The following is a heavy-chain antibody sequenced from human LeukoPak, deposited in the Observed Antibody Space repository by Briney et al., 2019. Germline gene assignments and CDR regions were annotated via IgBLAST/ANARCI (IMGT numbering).Heavy chain of an antibody. CDR2: IYYSGST. Sequence: SETLSLTCTVSGGSISSYYWSWIRQPPGKGLEWIGYIYYSGSTNYNPSLKSRVTISVDTSKNQFSLKLSPVTAADTAVYYCAREDCSGGSCSFDPWGQGTLVTVSS. CDR3: AREDCSGGSCSFDP. V-gene: IGHV4-59*01. J-gene: IGHJ5*02. D-gene: IGHD2-15*01. CDR1: GGSISSYY.